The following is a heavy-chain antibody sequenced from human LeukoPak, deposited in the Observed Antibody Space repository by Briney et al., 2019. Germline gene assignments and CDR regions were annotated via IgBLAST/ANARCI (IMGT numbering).Heavy chain of an antibody. J-gene: IGHJ5*02. CDR3: ARPGPAAWRSWFDP. Sequence: GSLRLSCAASGFTFSSYSMNWVRQPPGKGLEWIGEINHSGSTNYNPSLKSRVTISVDTSKNQFSLKLSSVTAADTAVYYCARPGPAAWRSWFDPWGQGTLVTVSS. V-gene: IGHV4-34*01. CDR2: INHSGST. CDR1: GFTFSSYS. D-gene: IGHD2-2*01.